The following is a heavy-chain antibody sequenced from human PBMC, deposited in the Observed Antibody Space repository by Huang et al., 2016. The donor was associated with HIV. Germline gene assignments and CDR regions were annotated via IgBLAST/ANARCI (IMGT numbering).Heavy chain of an antibody. D-gene: IGHD1-7*01. CDR2: IKQDESEK. V-gene: IGHV3-7*01. CDR3: ATKTAAMDI. J-gene: IGHJ6*02. CDR1: TFRFGAYW. Sequence: VESGGRLVQPGGSIRLSCVGSTFRFGAYWMIWVRQSPGKGLEWVANIKQDESEKYYVDSVKGRFNISRDNAKKVLFLEMNNVRVEDTATYYCATKTAAMDIWGQGTTVTVS.